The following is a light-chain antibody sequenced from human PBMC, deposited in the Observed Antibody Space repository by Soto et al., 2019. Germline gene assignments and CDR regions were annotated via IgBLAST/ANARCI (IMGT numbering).Light chain of an antibody. CDR1: QSVRSN. J-gene: IGKJ1*01. Sequence: ETVLTQSPATLSLSPGERATLSCRASQSVRSNLAWYQHKPGQAPRPLIYDASNRATGIPGRFSGSGSGTDFTLTISNLEPEDFAVYYCQQRDNLPWTFGQGAKVEIK. CDR3: QQRDNLPWT. CDR2: DAS. V-gene: IGKV3-11*01.